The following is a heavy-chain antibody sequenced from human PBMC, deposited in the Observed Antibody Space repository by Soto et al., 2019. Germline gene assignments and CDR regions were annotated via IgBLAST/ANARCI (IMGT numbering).Heavy chain of an antibody. CDR3: ATAPGYWASAPLDY. Sequence: VQLVESGGGLVQPGGSLRLSCTVSGLTFTNAWMTWVRQAPGKGLEWVARIKSHTDGGTTDYAAPLQGRFTISRDDSRTTLFLQMNSLKTEDTAVYFCATAPGYWASAPLDYWGQGTLVTVSS. V-gene: IGHV3-15*07. D-gene: IGHD6-25*01. J-gene: IGHJ4*02. CDR1: GLTFTNAW. CDR2: IKSHTDGGTT.